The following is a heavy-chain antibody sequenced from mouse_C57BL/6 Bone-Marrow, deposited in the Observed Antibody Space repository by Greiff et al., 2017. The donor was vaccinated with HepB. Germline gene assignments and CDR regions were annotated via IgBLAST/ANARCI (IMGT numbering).Heavy chain of an antibody. CDR3: ARERLLLRFLAMDY. J-gene: IGHJ4*01. CDR2: IYPRSGNT. CDR1: GYTFTSYG. V-gene: IGHV1-81*01. D-gene: IGHD1-1*01. Sequence: LVESGAELARPGASVKLSCKASGYTFTSYGISWVKQRTGQGLEWIGEIYPRSGNTYYNEKFKGKATLTADKSSSTAYMELRSLTSEDSAVYFCARERLLLRFLAMDYWGQGTSVTVSS.